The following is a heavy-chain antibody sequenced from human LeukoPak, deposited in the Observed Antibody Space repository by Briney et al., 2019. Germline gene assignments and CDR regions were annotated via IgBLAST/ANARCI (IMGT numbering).Heavy chain of an antibody. Sequence: PSQTLSLTCTVSGGSISSGSYYWSWIRQPAGKGLEGIGRIYTSGSNNYNPSLKSRVTISVDTSKNQFSLKLSSVTAADTAVYYCARDYYDPHFYYYYYMDVWGKGTTVTVSS. V-gene: IGHV4-61*02. CDR3: ARDYYDPHFYYYYYMDV. D-gene: IGHD3-22*01. CDR1: GGSISSGSYY. J-gene: IGHJ6*03. CDR2: IYTSGSN.